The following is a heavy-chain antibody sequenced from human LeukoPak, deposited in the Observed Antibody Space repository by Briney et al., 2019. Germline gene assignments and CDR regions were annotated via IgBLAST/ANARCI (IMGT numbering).Heavy chain of an antibody. CDR2: INPAGSQK. CDR3: GRYSGGFPGWVDP. D-gene: IGHD1-26*01. J-gene: IGHJ5*02. Sequence: PGGSLRLSCAASGLTFSSSRMNWIRQAPRKGPEWLANINPAGSQKDYVDSVKGRFTISRDNAKDSVFLQMNNLRAEDTAVYYCGRYSGGFPGWVDPWGPGTLVTVSS. V-gene: IGHV3-7*01. CDR1: GLTFSSSR.